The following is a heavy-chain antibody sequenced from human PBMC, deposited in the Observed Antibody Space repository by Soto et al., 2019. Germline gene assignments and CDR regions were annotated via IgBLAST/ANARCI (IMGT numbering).Heavy chain of an antibody. CDR1: GGSISSYD. V-gene: IGHV4-59*08. J-gene: IGHJ4*02. CDR2: IYYSGSI. Sequence: QVQLQESGPGLVKPSETLSLTCTVSGGSISSYDWSWIRQSPWKGLEWLGYIYYSGSINYNPSLKSRVTLSVDTSKIRFSLILCSVTAADTAVYCCASLTTVAEYSFDYWGQGTLVNVYS. CDR3: ASLTTVAEYSFDY. D-gene: IGHD6-19*01.